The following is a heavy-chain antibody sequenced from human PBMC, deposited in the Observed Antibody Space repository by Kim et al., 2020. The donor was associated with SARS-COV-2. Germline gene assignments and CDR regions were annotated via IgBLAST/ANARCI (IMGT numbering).Heavy chain of an antibody. D-gene: IGHD3-22*01. Sequence: GGSLRLSCAASGFTVSSNYMSWVRQAPGKGLEWVSVIYSGGSTYYADSVKGRFTISRDNSKNTLYLQMNSLRAEDTAVYYCARDADALGSSGYSPPDYWGQGTLVTVSS. V-gene: IGHV3-66*01. CDR3: ARDADALGSSGYSPPDY. J-gene: IGHJ4*02. CDR2: IYSGGST. CDR1: GFTVSSNY.